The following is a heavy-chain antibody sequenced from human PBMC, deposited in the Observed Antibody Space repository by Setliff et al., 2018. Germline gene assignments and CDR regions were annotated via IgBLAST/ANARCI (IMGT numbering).Heavy chain of an antibody. CDR2: INPSGGLT. V-gene: IGHV1-46*01. J-gene: IGHJ6*03. CDR3: ARSPTRTTGSHYLGYYYYYMDF. Sequence: ASVKVSCKASGYTLTNYYMHWVRQAPGQGLEWMGIINPSGGLTRYAQKFQGRVTMTRDTSTSTVYMEVISLRSEDTAVYYCARSPTRTTGSHYLGYYYYYMDFWGKGTTVTVSS. D-gene: IGHD1-1*01. CDR1: GYTLTNYY.